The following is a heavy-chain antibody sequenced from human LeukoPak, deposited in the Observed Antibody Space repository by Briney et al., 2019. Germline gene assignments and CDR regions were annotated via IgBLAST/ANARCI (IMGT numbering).Heavy chain of an antibody. CDR1: AFIFSNYG. J-gene: IGHJ5*02. V-gene: IGHV3-33*06. CDR3: AKSGCSSTSCYSILSGWLDP. Sequence: GGSLRLSCAASAFIFSNYGIHWVRQAPGKGLEWVAVIWYDGSNKSYADSVKGRFTISRDNSKNTLYLQMNSLRAEDTAVYYCAKSGCSSTSCYSILSGWLDPWGQGTLVTVSS. D-gene: IGHD2-2*02. CDR2: IWYDGSNK.